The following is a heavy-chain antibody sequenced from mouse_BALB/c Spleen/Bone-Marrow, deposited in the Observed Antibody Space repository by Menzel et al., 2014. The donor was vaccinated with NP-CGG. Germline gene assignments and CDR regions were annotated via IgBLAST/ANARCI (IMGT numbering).Heavy chain of an antibody. D-gene: IGHD2-4*01. CDR2: IWGDGST. J-gene: IGHJ4*01. Sequence: QVQLQQSGPGLVAPSQSLSITCTVSGFSLTGYDVSWVRQPPGKGLEWLGMIWGDGSTDYNSALKSRLSINKDNSKSQVFLKMNSLQTDDTARYYCARDSFLITRALDYWGQGTSVTVSS. CDR3: ARDSFLITRALDY. CDR1: GFSLTGYD. V-gene: IGHV2-6-7*01.